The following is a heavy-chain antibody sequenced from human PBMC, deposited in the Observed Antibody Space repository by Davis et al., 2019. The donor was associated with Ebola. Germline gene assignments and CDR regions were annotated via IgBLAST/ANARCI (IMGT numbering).Heavy chain of an antibody. CDR1: GFTFTDYY. J-gene: IGHJ3*02. V-gene: IGHV3-11*05. CDR3: AKDTRNIWFDM. CDR2: MSGDHLYT. Sequence: GESLKISCEASGFTFTDYYMTWIRQAPGKGLEWVSYMSGDHLYTNYADSVRGRFTISRDNSKNTLYLQMNGLRVEDTAVYYCAKDTRNIWFDMWGQGTMVTVSS. D-gene: IGHD1-26*01.